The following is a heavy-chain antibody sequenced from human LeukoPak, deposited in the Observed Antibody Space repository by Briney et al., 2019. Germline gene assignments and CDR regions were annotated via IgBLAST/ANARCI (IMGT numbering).Heavy chain of an antibody. Sequence: PGRSLRLSCAASGFTFSSYAMHWVRQAPGKGLEWVSIISSGGVYEYYADSVKGRFTISRDNSKNTLYLQLNCLRTEDTAVYYCARDSTYYYDSGSSGPHYFDNWGQGTLVTVSS. CDR1: GFTFSSYA. CDR2: ISSGGVYE. V-gene: IGHV3-30*01. J-gene: IGHJ4*02. CDR3: ARDSTYYYDSGSSGPHYFDN. D-gene: IGHD3-10*01.